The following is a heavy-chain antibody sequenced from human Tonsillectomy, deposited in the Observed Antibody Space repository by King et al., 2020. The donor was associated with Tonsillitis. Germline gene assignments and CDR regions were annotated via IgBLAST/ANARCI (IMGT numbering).Heavy chain of an antibody. J-gene: IGHJ4*02. CDR2: IKRDGSEK. Sequence: QLVQSGGGLVQPGGSLRLSCAASGFTFSSYWMSWVRQGPGKGLEWMANIKRDGSEKYYVDSVKGRFTISRDNTKNSLYLQMNSLRAEDTAVYYCARDLVVVVAATNLFDYWGQGRLVTVSS. D-gene: IGHD2-21*02. CDR3: ARDLVVVVAATNLFDY. V-gene: IGHV3-7*01. CDR1: GFTFSSYW.